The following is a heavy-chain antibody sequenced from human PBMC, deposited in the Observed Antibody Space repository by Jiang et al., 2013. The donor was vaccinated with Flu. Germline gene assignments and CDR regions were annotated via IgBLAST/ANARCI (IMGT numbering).Heavy chain of an antibody. J-gene: IGHJ4*02. D-gene: IGHD2-8*01. CDR3: TRDLVRDIILIPVTYFDY. CDR2: IRNKLYRGTT. Sequence: QLVESGGGLVQPGRSLRLSCTASWTSPFGDYAVSWLRQAPGKGLEWVGFIRNKLYRGTTDYAASVKGRFTISRDDSKSIAYLQMSSLKTEDTAVYYCTRDLVRDIILIPVTYFDYWGQGALVTVSS. V-gene: IGHV3-49*03. CDR1: WTSPFGDYA.